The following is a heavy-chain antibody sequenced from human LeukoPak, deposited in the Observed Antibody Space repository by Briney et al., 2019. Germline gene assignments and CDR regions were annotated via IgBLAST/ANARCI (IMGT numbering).Heavy chain of an antibody. D-gene: IGHD6-6*01. J-gene: IGHJ5*02. Sequence: GGSLRLSCAASGFTFSSYEMNWVRQAPGKGLEWVSYISSSSNTIYYADSVKGRFTISRDNAKNSLYLQMNSLRAEDTAMYYCARGAGAARPGWFDPWGQGTLVTVSS. CDR2: ISSSSNTI. CDR1: GFTFSSYE. CDR3: ARGAGAARPGWFDP. V-gene: IGHV3-48*01.